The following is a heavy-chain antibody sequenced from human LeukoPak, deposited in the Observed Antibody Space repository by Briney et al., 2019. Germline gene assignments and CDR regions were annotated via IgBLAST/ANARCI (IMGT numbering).Heavy chain of an antibody. CDR3: ARDGSYCSGGSCYPGGGNYYYGMDV. D-gene: IGHD2-15*01. V-gene: IGHV1-69*04. J-gene: IGHJ6*02. CDR2: IIPILGIA. Sequence: GASVKVSCKASGGTFSSYAISWVRQAPGQGLEWMGRIIPILGIANYAQKFQGRVTITADKSTSTAYMELSSLRSEDTAVYYCARDGSYCSGGSCYPGGGNYYYGMDVWGQGTTVTVSS. CDR1: GGTFSSYA.